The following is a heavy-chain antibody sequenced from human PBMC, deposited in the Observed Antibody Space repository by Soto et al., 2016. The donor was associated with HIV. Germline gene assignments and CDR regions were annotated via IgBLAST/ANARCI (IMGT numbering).Heavy chain of an antibody. V-gene: IGHV1-24*01. CDR3: ATAETHWYYYGSGSPSLSMDV. D-gene: IGHD3-10*01. J-gene: IGHJ6*02. Sequence: QVQLVQSGAEVKKPGASVKVSCKVSGYTLTELSMHWVRQAPGKGLEWMGGFEPEDGETIYAQKFQGRVTMTEDTSTDTAYMELSSLRSEDTAVYYCATAETHWYYYGSGSPSLSMDVWGQGTTVTVSS. CDR1: GYTLTELS. CDR2: FEPEDGET.